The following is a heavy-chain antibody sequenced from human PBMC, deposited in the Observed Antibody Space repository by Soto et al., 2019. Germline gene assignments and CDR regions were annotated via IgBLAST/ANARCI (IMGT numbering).Heavy chain of an antibody. CDR1: GGSISSYY. D-gene: IGHD5-18*01. Sequence: SETLSLTCTVSGGSISSYYWSWIRQPPGKGLEWIGYIYYSGSTNYNPSLKSRVTISVDTSKNQFSLKLSSVTAADTAVYYCARGNVDTAMVTAFDIWGQGTMVTVS. V-gene: IGHV4-59*01. CDR2: IYYSGST. J-gene: IGHJ3*02. CDR3: ARGNVDTAMVTAFDI.